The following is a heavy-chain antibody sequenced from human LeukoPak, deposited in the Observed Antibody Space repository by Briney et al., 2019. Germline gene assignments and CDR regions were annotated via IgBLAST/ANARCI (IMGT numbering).Heavy chain of an antibody. D-gene: IGHD2-21*01. CDR1: GYTFTSYG. J-gene: IGHJ4*02. CDR3: ARDCGGDCYGYYFDY. Sequence: ASVKVSCKASGYTFTSYGISWVRQAPGQGLEWMGWISAYNGNTNHAQKLQGRVTMTTDTSTSTAYMELRSLRSDDTAVYYCARDCGGDCYGYYFDYWGQGTLVTVSS. CDR2: ISAYNGNT. V-gene: IGHV1-18*01.